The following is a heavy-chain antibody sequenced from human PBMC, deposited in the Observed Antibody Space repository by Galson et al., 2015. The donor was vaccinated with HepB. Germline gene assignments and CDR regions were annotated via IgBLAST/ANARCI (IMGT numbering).Heavy chain of an antibody. CDR3: ARDSSGTSYFDY. CDR1: GFTVSSNY. V-gene: IGHV3-53*01. Sequence: SLRLSCAASGFTVSSNYMSWVRQAPGKGLEWVSVIYSGGSTYYADSVKGRFTISRDNSKNTLYLQMNSLRAEDTAVYYCARDSSGTSYFDYWGQGTLVTVSS. J-gene: IGHJ4*02. CDR2: IYSGGST. D-gene: IGHD6-19*01.